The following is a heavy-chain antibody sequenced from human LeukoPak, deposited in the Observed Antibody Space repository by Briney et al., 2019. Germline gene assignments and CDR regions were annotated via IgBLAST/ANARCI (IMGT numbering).Heavy chain of an antibody. J-gene: IGHJ4*02. CDR1: GGSFSGYY. V-gene: IGHV4-34*01. Sequence: SETLSLTCAVYGGSFSGYYWSWIRQPPGKGLEWIGEINHSGSTNYNPSLKSRVTISVDTSKNQFSLKLSSVAAADTAVYYCARGRRGDYWGQGTLVTVSS. CDR2: INHSGST. D-gene: IGHD3-10*01. CDR3: ARGRRGDY.